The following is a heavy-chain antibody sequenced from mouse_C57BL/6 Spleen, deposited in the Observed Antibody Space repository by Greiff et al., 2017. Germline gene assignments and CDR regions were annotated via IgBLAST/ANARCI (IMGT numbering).Heavy chain of an antibody. CDR1: GYTFTSYW. Sequence: VQLQQPGAELVMPGASVKLSCKASGYTFTSYWMHWVKQRPGQGLEWIGEIDPSDSYTNYNQKFKGKSTLTADKSSSTAYMQLSSLTSEDSAVYFCARPAQGSYWGQGTTLTVSS. CDR2: IDPSDSYT. D-gene: IGHD3-2*02. V-gene: IGHV1-69*01. J-gene: IGHJ2*01. CDR3: ARPAQGSY.